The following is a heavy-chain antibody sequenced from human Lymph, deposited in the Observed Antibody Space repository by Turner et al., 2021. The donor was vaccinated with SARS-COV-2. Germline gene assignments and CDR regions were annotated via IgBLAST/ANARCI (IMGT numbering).Heavy chain of an antibody. CDR1: GGSFSDYY. V-gene: IGHV4-34*12. J-gene: IGHJ6*02. Sequence: QVQLQQWGAGLLKPSATLSLTCAVDGGSFSDYYWSWIRQPPGKGLEWMGEIIHSGSTNYNPSLKSRVTISVDTSKNQFSLKLNSVTAADTAVYYCARVVIAVAGTYPTQVYYYYGMDVWGQGTTVTVSS. CDR3: ARVVIAVAGTYPTQVYYYYGMDV. CDR2: IIHSGST. D-gene: IGHD6-19*01.